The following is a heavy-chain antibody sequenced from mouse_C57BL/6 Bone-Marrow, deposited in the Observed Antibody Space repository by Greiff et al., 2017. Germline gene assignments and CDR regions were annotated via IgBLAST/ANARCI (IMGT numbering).Heavy chain of an antibody. CDR3: ARRGDDYDQGDWDY. Sequence: EVQLQQSGPELVKPGASVKIPCKASGYTFTDYNMDWVKQSHGKSLEWIGDINPNNGGTIYNQKFKGKATLTVDKSSSTAYMELRSLTSEDTAVYYCARRGDDYDQGDWDYWGQGTTLTVSS. CDR2: INPNNGGT. CDR1: GYTFTDYN. J-gene: IGHJ2*01. V-gene: IGHV1-18*01. D-gene: IGHD2-4*01.